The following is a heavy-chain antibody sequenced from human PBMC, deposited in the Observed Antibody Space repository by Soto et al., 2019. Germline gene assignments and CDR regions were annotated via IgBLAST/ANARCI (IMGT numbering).Heavy chain of an antibody. V-gene: IGHV3-48*01. D-gene: IGHD2-15*01. CDR1: GFTFSTYS. CDR2: ISSSSSTI. CDR3: ATAKLLLPWLFDY. J-gene: IGHJ4*02. Sequence: GGSLRLSCAASGFTFSTYSMNWVRPAPGKGLEWVSYISSSSSTIFYTDSVKGRFTVSRDNAKNSLYLQMNSLRAEDTAVYYCATAKLLLPWLFDYWGQGTLVTVSS.